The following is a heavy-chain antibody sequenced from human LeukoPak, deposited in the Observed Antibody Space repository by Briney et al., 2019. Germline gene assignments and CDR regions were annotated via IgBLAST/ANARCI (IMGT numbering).Heavy chain of an antibody. CDR1: GFTFSSYS. Sequence: GGSLRLSCAASGFTFSSYSMNWVRQAPGKGLEWVSSISSSSYIYYADSVKGRFTISRDNAKNSLYLQMNSLRAEDTAVYYCAREGVVPAAMGYYYYGVDVWGQGTTVTVSS. V-gene: IGHV3-21*01. D-gene: IGHD2-2*01. CDR2: ISSSSYI. J-gene: IGHJ6*02. CDR3: AREGVVPAAMGYYYYGVDV.